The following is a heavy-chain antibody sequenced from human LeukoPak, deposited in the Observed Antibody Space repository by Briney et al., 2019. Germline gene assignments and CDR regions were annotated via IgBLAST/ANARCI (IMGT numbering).Heavy chain of an antibody. CDR1: GGSIRSYY. V-gene: IGHV4-4*07. CDR2: IYTSGST. CDR3: ARVYPTYRSGWFFDY. D-gene: IGHD6-19*01. J-gene: IGHJ4*02. Sequence: SETLSLTCTVSGGSIRSYYWSWIRQPAGKGLEWIRRIYTSGSTNYNPSLKSRVTIPVDKSKNQFSLKLSSVTAADTAVYYCARVYPTYRSGWFFDYWGQGTLVTVSS.